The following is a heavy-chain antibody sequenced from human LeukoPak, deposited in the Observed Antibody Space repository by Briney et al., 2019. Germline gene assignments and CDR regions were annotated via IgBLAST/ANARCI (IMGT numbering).Heavy chain of an antibody. CDR1: GGSISSHY. D-gene: IGHD3-10*01. V-gene: IGHV4-59*11. J-gene: IGHJ6*03. Sequence: SETLSLTCTVSGGSISSHYWSWIRQPPGKGLEWIGYIYYSGSTNYNSSLKSRVTISVDTSKNQFSLKLSSVTAADTAVYYCARDRLTMVRGVTTSYYYYYYMDVWGKGTTVTVSS. CDR2: IYYSGST. CDR3: ARDRLTMVRGVTTSYYYYYYMDV.